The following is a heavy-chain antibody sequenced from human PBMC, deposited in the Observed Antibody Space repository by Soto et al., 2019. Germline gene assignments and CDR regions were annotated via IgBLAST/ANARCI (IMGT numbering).Heavy chain of an antibody. CDR2: INHSGST. V-gene: IGHV4-34*01. CDR1: GGSFSGYY. CDR3: ARGVAAAGYCSSTSCYTWFDP. D-gene: IGHD2-2*02. J-gene: IGHJ5*02. Sequence: QVQLQQWGAGLLKPSETLSLTCAVYGGSFSGYYWSWIRQPPGKGLEWIGEINHSGSTNYNPSLKSRVTISVDTSKNQFSLELSSVTAADTAVYYCARGVAAAGYCSSTSCYTWFDPCGQGTLVTVSS.